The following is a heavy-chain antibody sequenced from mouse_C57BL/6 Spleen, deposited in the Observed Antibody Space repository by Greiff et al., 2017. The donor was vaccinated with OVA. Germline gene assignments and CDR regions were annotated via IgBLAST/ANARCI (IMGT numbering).Heavy chain of an antibody. CDR3: ARAVVATKFAY. V-gene: IGHV1-85*01. D-gene: IGHD1-1*01. CDR1: GYTFTSYD. Sequence: QVQLQQSGPELVKPGASVKLSCKASGYTFTSYDINWVKQRPGQGLEWIGWIYPRDGSTKYNEKFKGKATLTVDTSSSTAYMELHSLTSGDSAVYFCARAVVATKFAYWGQGTLVTVSA. CDR2: IYPRDGST. J-gene: IGHJ3*01.